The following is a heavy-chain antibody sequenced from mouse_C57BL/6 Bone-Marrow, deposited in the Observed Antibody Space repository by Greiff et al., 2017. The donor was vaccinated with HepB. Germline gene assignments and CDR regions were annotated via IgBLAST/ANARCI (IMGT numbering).Heavy chain of an antibody. D-gene: IGHD1-1*01. V-gene: IGHV5-6*01. J-gene: IGHJ2*01. CDR1: GFTFSSYG. CDR2: ISSGGSYT. Sequence: EVKVVESGGDLVKPGGSLKLSCAASGFTFSSYGMSWVRQTPDKRLEWVATISSGGSYTYYPDSVKGRVTISRDNAKNTLYLQMSSLKSEDTAMYYCARHVLGPYYFDYWGQGTTLTVSS. CDR3: ARHVLGPYYFDY.